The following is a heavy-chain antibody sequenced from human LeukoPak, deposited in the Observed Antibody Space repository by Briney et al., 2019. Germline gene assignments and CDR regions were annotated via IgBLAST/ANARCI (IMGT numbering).Heavy chain of an antibody. Sequence: GGSLRLSCAASGFTFSSYAMSWVRQAPGKGLEWVSAISGSGGSTYYADSVKGRFTISRDNSKNTLYLQMNSLRAEDTAVYYCAKRRAIFGVVNDYDYWGQGTLVTVSS. CDR2: ISGSGGST. CDR3: AKRRAIFGVVNDYDY. D-gene: IGHD3-3*01. V-gene: IGHV3-23*01. J-gene: IGHJ4*02. CDR1: GFTFSSYA.